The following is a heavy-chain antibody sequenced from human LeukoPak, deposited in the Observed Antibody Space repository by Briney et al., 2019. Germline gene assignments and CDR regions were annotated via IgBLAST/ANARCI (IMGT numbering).Heavy chain of an antibody. Sequence: GASVKVSCKASGYTFTSYTIHWVRQAPGQRLEWMGWINAGNGNTKYSQEFQDRVTITRDTSASTAYMELSSLRSEDTAVYYCATEPPRYCTNGVCRRSAFDIWGQGTMVTVSS. CDR3: ATEPPRYCTNGVCRRSAFDI. V-gene: IGHV1-3*03. J-gene: IGHJ3*02. D-gene: IGHD2-8*01. CDR2: INAGNGNT. CDR1: GYTFTSYT.